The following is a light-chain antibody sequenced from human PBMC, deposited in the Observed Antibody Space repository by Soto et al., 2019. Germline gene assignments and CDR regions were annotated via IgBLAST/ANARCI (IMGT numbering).Light chain of an antibody. CDR1: SSDVGGYNY. CDR3: SSYTSSSTPVV. Sequence: QSALTQPASVSGSPGQSITLSCTGTSSDVGGYNYVSWYQQHPGKVPKLMIYDVSNRPSGVSNRFSGSKSGNTASLTISGLQAEDEADYYGSSYTSSSTPVVFGGGTKLTVL. CDR2: DVS. V-gene: IGLV2-14*01. J-gene: IGLJ2*01.